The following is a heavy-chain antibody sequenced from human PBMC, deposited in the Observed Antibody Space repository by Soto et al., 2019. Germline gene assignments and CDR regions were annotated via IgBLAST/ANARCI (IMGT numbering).Heavy chain of an antibody. Sequence: LSLTCTVSGGSISSYYWSWIRQPPGKGLEWIGYIYYSGSTNYNPSLKSRVTISVDTSKNQFSLKLSSVTAADTAVYYCARIPTVVSDYYYYGMDVWGQGTTVTVSS. J-gene: IGHJ6*02. D-gene: IGHD4-17*01. CDR2: IYYSGST. V-gene: IGHV4-59*01. CDR1: GGSISSYY. CDR3: ARIPTVVSDYYYYGMDV.